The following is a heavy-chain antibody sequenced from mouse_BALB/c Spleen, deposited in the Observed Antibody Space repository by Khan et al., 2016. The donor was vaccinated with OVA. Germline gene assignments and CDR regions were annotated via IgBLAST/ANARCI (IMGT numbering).Heavy chain of an antibody. CDR2: IITYTGEP. V-gene: IGHV9-3-1*01. CDR1: GYTFTNFV. J-gene: IGHJ4*01. Sequence: QIQLLQSGPELKKPGESVKISCKASGYTFTNFVINWVKQAPGKGLKWMGWIITYTGEPTYDDDFKGRFAFSLETSASTAYLQINNLNNEDTATYFCERPPCFSYVMVYWGQGTSVTVSS. CDR3: ERPPCFSYVMVY.